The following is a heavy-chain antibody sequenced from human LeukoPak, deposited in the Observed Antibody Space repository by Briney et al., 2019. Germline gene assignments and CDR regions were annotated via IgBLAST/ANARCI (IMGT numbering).Heavy chain of an antibody. V-gene: IGHV4-34*01. J-gene: IGHJ4*02. CDR2: INHSGST. D-gene: IGHD6-13*01. CDR1: GGSFSGYY. CDR3: RLTGYSSSWSDY. Sequence: SETLSLTCAVYGGSFSGYYWGWIRQPPGKGLEWIGEINHSGSTNYNPSLKSRVTISVDTSKNQFSLKLSSVTAADTAVYYCRLTGYSSSWSDYWGQGTLVTVSS.